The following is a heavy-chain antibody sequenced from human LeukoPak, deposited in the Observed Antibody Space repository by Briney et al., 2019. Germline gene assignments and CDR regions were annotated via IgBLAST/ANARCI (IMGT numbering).Heavy chain of an antibody. D-gene: IGHD4-17*01. J-gene: IGHJ4*02. CDR2: INHSGST. CDR3: ARGDLTTVTAFGY. CDR1: GGSFSGYY. Sequence: SETLSLTCAVYGGSFSGYYWIWIRQPPGKGLEWIGEINHSGSTNYNPSLKSRVTISVDTSTKQFSLKLSSVTAADTAVYYCARGDLTTVTAFGYWGQETLVTVSS. V-gene: IGHV4-34*01.